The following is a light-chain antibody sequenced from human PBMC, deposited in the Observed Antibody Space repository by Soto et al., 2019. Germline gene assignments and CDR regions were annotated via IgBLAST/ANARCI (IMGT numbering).Light chain of an antibody. CDR3: QHGYSTPLT. V-gene: IGKV1-39*01. J-gene: IGKJ4*01. CDR1: QSISDW. CDR2: AAS. Sequence: DIQMTQSPSTLSASVGDRVTITCRASQSISDWLAWYQQKPGKAPNLLIYAASILQSGVPSRFSGSGSGTDFTLTISSLQPEDFATYFCQHGYSTPLTFGGGTKVDI.